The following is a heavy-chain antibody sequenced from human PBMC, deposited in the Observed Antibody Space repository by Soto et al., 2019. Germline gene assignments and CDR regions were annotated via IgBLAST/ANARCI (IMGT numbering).Heavy chain of an antibody. Sequence: GGSLRLSCAASGFTFSSYGMHWVRQAPGKGLEWVAVIWYDGSNKYYADSVKGRFTISRDNSKNTLYLQMNSLRAEDTAVYYCARDQANGMGSSWSYYFDYWGQGTLVTVSS. CDR3: ARDQANGMGSSWSYYFDY. CDR1: GFTFSSYG. CDR2: IWYDGSNK. V-gene: IGHV3-33*01. J-gene: IGHJ4*02. D-gene: IGHD6-13*01.